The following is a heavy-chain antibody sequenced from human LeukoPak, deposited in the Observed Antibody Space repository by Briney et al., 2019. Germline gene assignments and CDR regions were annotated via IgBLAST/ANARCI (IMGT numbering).Heavy chain of an antibody. Sequence: PSETLSLTCAVYGGSFSGYYWSWIRQPPGKGLEWIGEINHSGSTNYNPSLKSRVTISVDTSKNQFSLKLSSVTAADTAVYYCARRSMVRGTNWFDPWGQGTLVTVSS. V-gene: IGHV4-34*01. CDR2: INHSGST. CDR3: ARRSMVRGTNWFDP. CDR1: GGSFSGYY. J-gene: IGHJ5*02. D-gene: IGHD3-10*01.